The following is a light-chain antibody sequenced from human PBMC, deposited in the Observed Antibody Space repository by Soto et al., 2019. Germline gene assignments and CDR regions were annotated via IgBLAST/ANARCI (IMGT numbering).Light chain of an antibody. CDR1: QSINTW. CDR3: QRYDGYPWT. Sequence: DIQKNHSPSPPFFSVGEKGTITFRASQSINTWLAWYQQKPGKAPKLLIYKASNLESGVPSRFSGSGSGTEFTLTISSLQPDDFATYFCQRYDGYPWTFGQGTKVDIK. CDR2: KAS. V-gene: IGKV1-5*03. J-gene: IGKJ1*01.